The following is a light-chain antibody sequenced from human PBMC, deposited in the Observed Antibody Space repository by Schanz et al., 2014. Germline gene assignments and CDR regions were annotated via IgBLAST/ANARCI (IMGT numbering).Light chain of an antibody. CDR3: SSYAGSNGVL. Sequence: QSALTQPASVSGSPGQSITISCTGTSSDVGGYDYVSWYQQHPGKAPKLMIYEVSNRPSGVSNRFSGSKSGNTASLTISGLQSEDEADYYCSSYAGSNGVLFGGGTKLTVL. J-gene: IGLJ2*01. CDR2: EVS. V-gene: IGLV2-14*01. CDR1: SSDVGGYDY.